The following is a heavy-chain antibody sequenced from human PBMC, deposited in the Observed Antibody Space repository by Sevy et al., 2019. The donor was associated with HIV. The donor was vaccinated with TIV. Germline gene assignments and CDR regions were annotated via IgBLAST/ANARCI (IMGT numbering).Heavy chain of an antibody. Sequence: SETLSLTCTVSGGSIIGNNLYWGWIRQAPGKGLEWIATIHSSGSSSSYNPPLKSRVTIFIDRSKSQFSLRLSSVTAADTAVYYCAGTYGSGSFGYWGQGTQVTVSS. D-gene: IGHD3-10*01. CDR2: IHSSGSSS. J-gene: IGHJ4*02. CDR3: AGTYGSGSFGY. CDR1: GGSIIGNNLY. V-gene: IGHV4-39*01.